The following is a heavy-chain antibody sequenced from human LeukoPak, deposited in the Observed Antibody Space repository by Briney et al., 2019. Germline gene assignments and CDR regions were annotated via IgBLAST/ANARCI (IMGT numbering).Heavy chain of an antibody. CDR2: ISGSGGST. CDR1: GFTFSSYA. CDR3: AKVHFYDSSGYHITSDFDY. Sequence: GGSLRLSCAASGFTFSSYAMSWVRQAPGKGLEWVSAISGSGGSTYYADSVKGRFTISRDNSKNTLYLQMNSLRAKDTAVYYCAKVHFYDSSGYHITSDFDYWGQGTLVTVSS. D-gene: IGHD3-22*01. V-gene: IGHV3-23*01. J-gene: IGHJ4*02.